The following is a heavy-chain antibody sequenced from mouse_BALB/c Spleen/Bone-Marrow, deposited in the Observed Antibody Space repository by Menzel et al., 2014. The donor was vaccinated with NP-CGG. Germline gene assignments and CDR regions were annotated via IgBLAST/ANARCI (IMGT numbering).Heavy chain of an antibody. D-gene: IGHD2-14*01. J-gene: IGHJ2*01. V-gene: IGHV2-2*02. CDR2: MWSGGST. CDR1: GFSLTSYV. CDR3: ARKRYGGSFDN. Sequence: QSGPGLVQPSQSLSIPCTVSGFSLTSYVVHCVRQSPGKGLEWLVVMWSGGSTDYNAAFISRLSSSKDNSKSQVVFKMNSLQANDTAIYYCARKRYGGSFDNGGQGTNLTVSS.